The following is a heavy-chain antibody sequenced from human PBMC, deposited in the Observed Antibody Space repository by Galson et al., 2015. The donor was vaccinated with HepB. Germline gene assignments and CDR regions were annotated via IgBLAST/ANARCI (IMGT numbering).Heavy chain of an antibody. CDR1: GGTFSSYA. CDR2: IIPIFGTA. Sequence: QSGAEVKKPGTSVKVSCKASGGTFSSYAISWVRQAPGQGLEWMGGIIPIFGTANYAQKFQGRVTITADESTSTAYMELSSLRSEDTAVYYCASNSEGDFWSGQPLSFWGQGTLVTVSS. V-gene: IGHV1-69*13. CDR3: ASNSEGDFWSGQPLSF. J-gene: IGHJ4*02. D-gene: IGHD3-3*01.